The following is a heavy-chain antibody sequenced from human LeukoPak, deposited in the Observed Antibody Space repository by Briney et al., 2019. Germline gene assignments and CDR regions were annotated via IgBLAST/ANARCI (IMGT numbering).Heavy chain of an antibody. CDR1: GFTSTSYG. CDR3: AKDRGNGYGD. Sequence: PGGSLRLSCAASGFTSTSYGMHWVRQAPGKGLEWVAVIWSDGSKTYYVDSVKGRFTISRDYSKNTLYLQMNSLRAEDTAVYYCAKDRGNGYGDWGQGTLVTVSS. CDR2: IWSDGSKT. D-gene: IGHD4-17*01. J-gene: IGHJ4*02. V-gene: IGHV3-33*06.